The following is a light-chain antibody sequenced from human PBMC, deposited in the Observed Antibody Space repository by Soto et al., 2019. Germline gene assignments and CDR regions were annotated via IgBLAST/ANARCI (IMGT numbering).Light chain of an antibody. CDR2: EVR. Sequence: QSALTQPASVSGSPGQSITISCAGTMRDVGAYNLVSWYQQHPGRAPQLIIYEVRNRPSGISFRFSGSKSGNTASLTISGLQAEDEADYYCSSYSSKSSLIFGGGTKLTVL. J-gene: IGLJ2*01. CDR1: MRDVGAYNL. V-gene: IGLV2-14*01. CDR3: SSYSSKSSLI.